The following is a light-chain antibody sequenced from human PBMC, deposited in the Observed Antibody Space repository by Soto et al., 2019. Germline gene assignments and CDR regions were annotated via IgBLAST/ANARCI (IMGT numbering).Light chain of an antibody. CDR3: AARDDTLNGAV. CDR2: SSN. Sequence: QSVLTQPPSVSAAPGQKVTISCSGSSSNIGNNYVSWYQQLPGTAPKLLIYSSNQRPSGVPDRFSGSKSGTSASLAISGLQSEDEADYYCAARDDTLNGAVFGGGTKLTVL. CDR1: SSNIGNNY. V-gene: IGLV1-47*02. J-gene: IGLJ3*02.